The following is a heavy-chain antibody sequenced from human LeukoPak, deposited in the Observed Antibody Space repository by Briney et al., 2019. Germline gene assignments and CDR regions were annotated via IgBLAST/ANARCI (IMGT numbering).Heavy chain of an antibody. CDR2: IYYSGST. CDR3: ARADYDILTGYSPPYFDY. Sequence: SETLSLTCTVSGGSISSHYWSWIRQPPGKGLEWIGYIYYSGSTNYNPSLKSRVTISVDTSKNQFSLKLSSVTAADTAVYYCARADYDILTGYSPPYFDYWGQGTLVTVSS. D-gene: IGHD3-9*01. J-gene: IGHJ4*02. CDR1: GGSISSHY. V-gene: IGHV4-59*11.